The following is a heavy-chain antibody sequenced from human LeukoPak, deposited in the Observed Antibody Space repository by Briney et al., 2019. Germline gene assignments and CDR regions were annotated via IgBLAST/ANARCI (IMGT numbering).Heavy chain of an antibody. Sequence: GGSLRLSCVVSGITLSNYAMSWVRQAPGKGLEWVSGISGGGGGTNYADSVKGRFTISRDNSKNALYLQMNSLRAEDTAVYYCAKDRGYWGQGSLVTVSS. J-gene: IGHJ4*02. CDR3: AKDRGY. CDR1: GITLSNYA. V-gene: IGHV3-23*01. CDR2: ISGGGGGT.